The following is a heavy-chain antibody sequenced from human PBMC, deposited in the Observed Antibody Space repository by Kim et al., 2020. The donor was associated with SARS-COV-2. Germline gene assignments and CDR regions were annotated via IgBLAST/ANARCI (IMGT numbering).Heavy chain of an antibody. Sequence: GESLKISCKGSGYSFTSYWIGWVRQMPGKGLEWMGIIYPGDSDTRYSPSFQGQVTISADKSISTAYLQWSSLKASDTAMYYCARKSYYYDTSGYHVGNAFDIWGQGTMVTVSS. J-gene: IGHJ3*02. CDR3: ARKSYYYDTSGYHVGNAFDI. D-gene: IGHD3-22*01. CDR1: GYSFTSYW. CDR2: IYPGDSDT. V-gene: IGHV5-51*01.